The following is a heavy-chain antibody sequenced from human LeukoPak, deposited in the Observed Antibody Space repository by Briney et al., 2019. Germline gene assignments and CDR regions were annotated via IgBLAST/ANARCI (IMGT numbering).Heavy chain of an antibody. CDR3: ARQGASRAIDY. V-gene: IGHV4-59*08. Sequence: PSETLSLTRTVSGGSITGYYWSWIRQPPGKELEWIGYIYYSGSTNHNPSLTSRVTISVDPSKNQFSLKLSSVTAADTAVYYCARQGASRAIDYWGQGTLVTVSS. CDR2: IYYSGST. CDR1: GGSITGYY. J-gene: IGHJ4*02. D-gene: IGHD6-13*01.